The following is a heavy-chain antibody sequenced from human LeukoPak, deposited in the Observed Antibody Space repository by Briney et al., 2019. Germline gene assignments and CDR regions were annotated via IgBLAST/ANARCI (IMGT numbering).Heavy chain of an antibody. CDR2: ISYDGSNK. CDR3: AKDLKGYCTSTSCYLFDH. Sequence: GGSLRLSCAASGFTFSSYGMHWVRQAPGKGLEWVAVISYDGSNKYYADSVKGRFTISRDNSKNTLYLQMNSLRAEDTAVYYCAKDLKGYCTSTSCYLFDHWGQGTLVTVSS. J-gene: IGHJ4*02. V-gene: IGHV3-30*18. CDR1: GFTFSSYG. D-gene: IGHD2-2*01.